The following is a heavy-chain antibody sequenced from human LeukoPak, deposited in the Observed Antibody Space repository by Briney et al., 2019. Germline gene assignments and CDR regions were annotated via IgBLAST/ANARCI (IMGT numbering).Heavy chain of an antibody. CDR1: GFTFSNAW. Sequence: GGSLRLSCAASGFTFSNAWMSWVRQAPGKGLEWVGRIKSKTDGGTTDYAAPVKGRFTISRDDSKNTLYLQMNSLKTEDTAVYYCTTAPRIVGATYCFDYWGQGTLVTVSS. V-gene: IGHV3-15*01. J-gene: IGHJ4*02. CDR3: TTAPRIVGATYCFDY. CDR2: IKSKTDGGTT. D-gene: IGHD1-26*01.